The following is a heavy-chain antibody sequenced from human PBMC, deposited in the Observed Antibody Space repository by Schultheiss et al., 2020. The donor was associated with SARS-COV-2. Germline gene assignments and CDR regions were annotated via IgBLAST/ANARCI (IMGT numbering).Heavy chain of an antibody. Sequence: SVKVSCKASGYTFTSYGISWVRQAPGQGLEWMGGIIPIFGTANYAQKFQGRVTITADESTSTAYMELRSLRSDDTAVYYCARDWGGYDPAPGYWGQGTLVTVSS. V-gene: IGHV1-69*13. J-gene: IGHJ4*02. D-gene: IGHD5-12*01. CDR2: IIPIFGTA. CDR3: ARDWGGYDPAPGY. CDR1: GYTFTSYG.